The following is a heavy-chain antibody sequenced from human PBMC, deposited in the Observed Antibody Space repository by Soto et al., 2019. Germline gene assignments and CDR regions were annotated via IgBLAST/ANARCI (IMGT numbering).Heavy chain of an antibody. Sequence: GGSLRLSCAASGLTFNNYWMTWVRQAPGNGLEWVANINKDGSEKYYLASVKGRFTISRDNAKNLVYLQMNGLRSEDTAVYYCARDRAMMGPWGQGTLVTVSS. CDR2: INKDGSEK. CDR1: GLTFNNYW. D-gene: IGHD3-22*01. J-gene: IGHJ5*02. CDR3: ARDRAMMGP. V-gene: IGHV3-7*03.